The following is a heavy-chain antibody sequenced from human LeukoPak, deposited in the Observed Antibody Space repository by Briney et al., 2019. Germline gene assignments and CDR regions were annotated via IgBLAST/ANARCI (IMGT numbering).Heavy chain of an antibody. CDR2: IYTSGST. CDR3: ARDLYSSGWYAVGDY. V-gene: IGHV4-4*07. J-gene: IGHJ4*02. Sequence: SETLSLTCTVSGGSISSYYWSWIRQPAGKGLEWIGRIYTSGSTNYNPSLKSRVTVSVDTSKNQFSLKLSSVTAADTAVYYCARDLYSSGWYAVGDYWGQGTLVTVSS. CDR1: GGSISSYY. D-gene: IGHD6-19*01.